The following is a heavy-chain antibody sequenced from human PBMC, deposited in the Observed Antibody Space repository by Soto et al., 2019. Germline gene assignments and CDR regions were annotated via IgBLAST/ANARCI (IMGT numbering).Heavy chain of an antibody. D-gene: IGHD2-2*01. V-gene: IGHV4-59*08. Sequence: SETLSLTCTVSGGSISSYYWSWIRQPPGKGLERIGYIYYSGSTNYNPSLKSRVTISVDTSKNQFSLKLSSVTAADTAVYYCARHSPGYCSSTSCLLWDYYYYMDVWGKGTTVTVSS. J-gene: IGHJ6*03. CDR1: GGSISSYY. CDR3: ARHSPGYCSSTSCLLWDYYYYMDV. CDR2: IYYSGST.